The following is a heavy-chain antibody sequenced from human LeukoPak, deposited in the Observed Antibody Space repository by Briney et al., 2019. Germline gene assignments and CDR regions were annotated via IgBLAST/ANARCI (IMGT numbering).Heavy chain of an antibody. Sequence: GASVKVPCKASGYTFTGYYMHWVRQAPGQGLEWMGWINPNSGGTNYAQKFQGRVTMTRDTSISTAYMELSRLRSDDTAVYYCARGLVGYDPNWFDPWGQGTLVTVSS. CDR2: INPNSGGT. CDR1: GYTFTGYY. J-gene: IGHJ5*02. CDR3: ARGLVGYDPNWFDP. D-gene: IGHD5-18*01. V-gene: IGHV1-2*02.